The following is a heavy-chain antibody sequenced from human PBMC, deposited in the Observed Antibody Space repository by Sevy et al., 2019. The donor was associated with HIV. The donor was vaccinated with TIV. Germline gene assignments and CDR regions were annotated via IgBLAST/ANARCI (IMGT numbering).Heavy chain of an antibody. CDR2: VYPGDSDT. J-gene: IGHJ4*02. CDR1: GYIFAHYW. D-gene: IGHD4-17*01. CDR3: ATTLTTYPYFFQF. V-gene: IGHV5-51*01. Sequence: GESLKISCTASGYIFAHYWIGWVRHMPGKGLEWVGMVYPGDSDTRYSPAFEGHVPISADKSTNTAYLQTSVLKASDTAIYYCATTLTTYPYFFQFWGQGTPVTVSS.